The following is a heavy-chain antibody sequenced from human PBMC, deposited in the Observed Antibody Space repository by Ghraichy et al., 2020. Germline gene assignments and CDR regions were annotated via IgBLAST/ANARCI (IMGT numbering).Heavy chain of an antibody. CDR1: GFTFSDYA. J-gene: IGHJ6*02. CDR2: ISYEGSRK. Sequence: GGSLRLSCVASGFTFSDYAMHWVRKAPGKGLEWVAVISYEGSRKYYADSVKGRLTISRDNSKNTLYLQMTSLRAEDTAVYYCARDLGERVLYYYYGMDVWGQGTTVTVSS. D-gene: IGHD3-16*01. V-gene: IGHV3-30*04. CDR3: ARDLGERVLYYYYGMDV.